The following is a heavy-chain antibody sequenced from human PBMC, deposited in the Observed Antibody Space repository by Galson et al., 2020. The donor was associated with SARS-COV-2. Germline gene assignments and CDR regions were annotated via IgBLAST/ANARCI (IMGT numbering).Heavy chain of an antibody. CDR3: AIRFGGLGYMDV. CDR1: GFTFSNAW. Sequence: GESLKISCAVSGFTFSNAWMIWVRQAPGKGLEWVGRIKRRIDGETTDYVASVKDRFIISRDDLKNTVYLHMNGLKTEDTGVYYCAIRFGGLGYMDVWGKGTTVTVSS. CDR2: IKRRIDGETT. V-gene: IGHV3-15*01. J-gene: IGHJ6*03. D-gene: IGHD3-10*01.